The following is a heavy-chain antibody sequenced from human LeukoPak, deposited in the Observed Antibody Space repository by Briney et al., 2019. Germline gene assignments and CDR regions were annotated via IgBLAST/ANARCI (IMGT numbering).Heavy chain of an antibody. J-gene: IGHJ4*02. CDR3: ATHHSETYSRVPF. Sequence: GGSLRLSCAASGFTFNSYWVYWVRQAPGKGLEWVSGIKSDGSRTNYADSVKGRFTISRDNAKSTLYLQMNSLRAEDTAVYYCATHHSETYSRVPFWGQGTLVTVSS. V-gene: IGHV3-74*01. CDR1: GFTFNSYW. D-gene: IGHD1-26*01. CDR2: IKSDGSRT.